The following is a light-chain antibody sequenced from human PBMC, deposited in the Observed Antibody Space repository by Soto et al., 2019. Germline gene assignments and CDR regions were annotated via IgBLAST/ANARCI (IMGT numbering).Light chain of an antibody. CDR1: QSVSSN. CDR2: GAS. J-gene: IGKJ1*01. V-gene: IGKV3-15*01. Sequence: EIVMTQSPATLSVYPGERATLSCRASQSVSSNLAWYQQKPGQAPRLLIYGASTRATGIPARFSGSGSGTEFTLTISSLQSEDFAVYYCQQYNNCWTFGQGTQVEIK. CDR3: QQYNNCWT.